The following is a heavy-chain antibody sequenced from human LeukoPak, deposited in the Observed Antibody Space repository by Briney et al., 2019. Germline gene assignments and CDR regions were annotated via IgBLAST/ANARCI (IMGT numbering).Heavy chain of an antibody. Sequence: SVKVSCKASGGTFNRNDVSWVRQAPGQGLEWMGRFSPSLGTTKYAQNVQGRVTITTDESTSTVYMELSSLRFDDTAVYYCLGEFGARGRGTLVIVSS. CDR2: FSPSLGTT. V-gene: IGHV1-69*11. J-gene: IGHJ4*02. D-gene: IGHD3-10*01. CDR1: GGTFNRND. CDR3: LGEFGA.